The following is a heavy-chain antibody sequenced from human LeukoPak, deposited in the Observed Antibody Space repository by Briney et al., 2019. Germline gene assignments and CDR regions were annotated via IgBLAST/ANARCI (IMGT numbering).Heavy chain of an antibody. J-gene: IGHJ2*01. Sequence: SETLSLTCTVSGGSISSYYWSWIRQPPGKGLEWIGYIYYSGSTNYNPSLKSRVTISVDTSKNQFSLKLSSVTAADTAVYYCARLLVVVIPSSCWYFDLWGRGTLVTVSS. CDR2: IYYSGST. D-gene: IGHD3-22*01. V-gene: IGHV4-59*01. CDR1: GGSISSYY. CDR3: ARLLVVVIPSSCWYFDL.